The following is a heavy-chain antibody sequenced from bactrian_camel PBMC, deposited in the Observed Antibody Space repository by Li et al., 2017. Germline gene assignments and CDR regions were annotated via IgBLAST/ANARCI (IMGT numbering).Heavy chain of an antibody. CDR2: IDSAGST. V-gene: IGHV3S53*01. J-gene: IGHJ6*01. CDR1: GGTRTTYC. D-gene: IGHD6*01. Sequence: HVQLVESGGGSAQAGGSLRLSCVVSGGTRTTYCLGWFRRAPGKPQEGVAAIDSAGSTSYADSVKGRFTIPQDNAKNTLYLQMNSAKPEDTGMYICAADKLYGGTHPLARDFRYWGQGTQVTV. CDR3: AADKLYGGTHPLARDFRY.